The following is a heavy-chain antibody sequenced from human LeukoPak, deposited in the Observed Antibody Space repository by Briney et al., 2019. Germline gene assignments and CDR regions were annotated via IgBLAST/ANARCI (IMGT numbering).Heavy chain of an antibody. CDR3: ARVRSGWYGGSYFDY. CDR1: GGSFSGYY. V-gene: IGHV4-34*01. D-gene: IGHD6-19*01. J-gene: IGHJ4*02. CDR2: INHSGST. Sequence: SETLSLTCAVYGGSFSGYYWSWIRQPPGKGLEWIGEINHSGSTNYNPSLKCRVTISVDTSKNQFSLKLSSVTAADTAVYYCARVRSGWYGGSYFDYWGQGTLVTVSS.